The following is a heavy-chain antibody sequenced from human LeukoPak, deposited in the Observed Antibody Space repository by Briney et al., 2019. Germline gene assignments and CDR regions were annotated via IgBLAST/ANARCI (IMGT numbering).Heavy chain of an antibody. J-gene: IGHJ4*02. Sequence: ASVKVSCKASGYTFTGYYMHWVRQAPGQGLEWMGWINPNSGGTNYAQKFQGRVTMTRDTSISTAYMELSRLRSDDTAVYYCARGPREYYYGSGSYRTLDYWGQGTLVTVSP. CDR1: GYTFTGYY. CDR2: INPNSGGT. V-gene: IGHV1-2*02. CDR3: ARGPREYYYGSGSYRTLDY. D-gene: IGHD3-10*01.